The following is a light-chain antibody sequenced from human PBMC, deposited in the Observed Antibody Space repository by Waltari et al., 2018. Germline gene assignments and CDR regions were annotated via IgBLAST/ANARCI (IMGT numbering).Light chain of an antibody. J-gene: IGLJ7*01. CDR1: RSHIGNNY. V-gene: IGLV1-51*02. Sequence: QSVLTQPPSVSAAPGQRVTISCSGCRSHIGNNYVSWYRQFPGTAPKLLIYEDTERPSGIAGRFSGSKSGTSATLDITGLQAGDEADYYCGTWDSSLSGAVFGGGTHLTVL. CDR2: EDT. CDR3: GTWDSSLSGAV.